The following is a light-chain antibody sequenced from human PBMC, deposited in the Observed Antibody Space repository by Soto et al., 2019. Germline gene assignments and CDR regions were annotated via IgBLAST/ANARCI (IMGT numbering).Light chain of an antibody. CDR1: QSISSW. J-gene: IGKJ1*01. Sequence: DIQMTQSPSTLSASVGDRVTITCRASQSISSWLAWYQQKPGTAPKLLIYEASTLQSGVPSRFSGSGSGTEFTLTISIFQPKNSETFTSQRYRDNWTFGQGTK. CDR2: EAS. V-gene: IGKV1-5*03. CDR3: QRYRDNWT.